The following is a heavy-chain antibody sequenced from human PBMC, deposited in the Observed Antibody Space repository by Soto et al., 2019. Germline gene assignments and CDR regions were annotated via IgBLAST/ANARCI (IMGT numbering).Heavy chain of an antibody. D-gene: IGHD1-26*01. CDR3: VREDMSGTYYFDY. CDR2: VYRTGIT. J-gene: IGHJ4*02. CDR1: GASVSSETHF. Sequence: TLSLTCRVSGASVSSETHFWTWIRQPPGKGLEWIGYVYRTGITNSNPALTSRVTVSADRSKNQFSLTLRSVTAADTAVYYCVREDMSGTYYFDYWGPGIQVTVSS. V-gene: IGHV4-61*01.